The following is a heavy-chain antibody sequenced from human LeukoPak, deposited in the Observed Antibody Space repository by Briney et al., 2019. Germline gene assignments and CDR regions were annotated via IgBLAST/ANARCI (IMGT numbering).Heavy chain of an antibody. D-gene: IGHD3-16*01. V-gene: IGHV3-73*01. J-gene: IGHJ3*02. Sequence: GGSLRLSCAASGFTVSSNYMSWVRQASGKGLEWVGRIAAKAPTYATTYAASMTGRFTISRDASRNTAYLQMDSLRTEDTAFYYCIRGGRYVYDIWGQGTMVTVSS. CDR1: GFTVSSNY. CDR3: IRGGRYVYDI. CDR2: IAAKAPTYAT.